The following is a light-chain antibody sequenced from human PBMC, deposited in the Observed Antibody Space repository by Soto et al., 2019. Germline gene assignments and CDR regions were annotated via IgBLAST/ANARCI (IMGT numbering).Light chain of an antibody. V-gene: IGKV4-1*01. J-gene: IGKJ1*01. CDR2: WAS. CDR3: QQYYTTPRT. Sequence: DIVMTQSPDSLAVSLGEGASINCKSSQTILYSSNNKSYLAWYQQSPGQPPKLLIYWASTRESGVPARFSGRGSGTDFTLTISSLQAEDVAVYYCQQYYTTPRTFGQGTKVEIK. CDR1: QTILYSSNNKSY.